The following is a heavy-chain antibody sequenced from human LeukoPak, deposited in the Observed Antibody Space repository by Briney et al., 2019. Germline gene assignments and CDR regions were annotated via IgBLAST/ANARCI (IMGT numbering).Heavy chain of an antibody. D-gene: IGHD1-26*01. V-gene: IGHV3-33*01. Sequence: GGSLRLSCAASGFSFSSYAIHWVRQAPGKGLEWATIVWYDGNNKYYADSVKGRFTVSRDNSGNMAYLQMCSLRPEDTAVYYCARGAGVGAGSFDSWGQGTMVIVSS. CDR2: VWYDGNNK. CDR3: ARGAGVGAGSFDS. J-gene: IGHJ4*02. CDR1: GFSFSSYA.